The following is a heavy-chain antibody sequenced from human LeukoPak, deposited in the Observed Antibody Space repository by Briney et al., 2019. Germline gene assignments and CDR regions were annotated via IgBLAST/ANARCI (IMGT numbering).Heavy chain of an antibody. Sequence: ASVKVSCKVSGYTLTELAMHWVRRAPGKGLEWMGGFDPEDGETIYAQKFQGRVTMTEDTSTDTAYMEVRSLRSEDTAVYYCATDPVSGSGSHPNWGQGTLVTVSS. CDR1: GYTLTELA. CDR2: FDPEDGET. J-gene: IGHJ4*02. D-gene: IGHD3-10*01. CDR3: ATDPVSGSGSHPN. V-gene: IGHV1-24*01.